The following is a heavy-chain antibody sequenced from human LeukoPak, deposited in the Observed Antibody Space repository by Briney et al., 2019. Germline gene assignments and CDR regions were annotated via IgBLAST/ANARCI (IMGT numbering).Heavy chain of an antibody. D-gene: IGHD3-22*01. CDR3: ARDRFRLWGHYDSSGYFHY. Sequence: ASVKVSCKASGYTFTSYGISWVRQAPGQGLEWMGWISAYNGNTNYAQKLQGRVTMTTDTPTSTAYMELRSLRSDDTAVYYCARDRFRLWGHYDSSGYFHYWGQGTLVTVSS. CDR1: GYTFTSYG. CDR2: ISAYNGNT. V-gene: IGHV1-18*01. J-gene: IGHJ4*02.